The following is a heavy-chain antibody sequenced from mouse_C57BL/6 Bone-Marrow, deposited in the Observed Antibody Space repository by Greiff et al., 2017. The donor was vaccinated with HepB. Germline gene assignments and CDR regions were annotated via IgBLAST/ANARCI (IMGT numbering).Heavy chain of an antibody. V-gene: IGHV1-69*01. CDR3: ARRRENYYAMDY. CDR2: IDPSDSYT. CDR1: GYTFTSYW. J-gene: IGHJ4*01. Sequence: VKLQQPGAELVMPGASVKLSCKASGYTFTSYWMHWVKQRPGQGLEWIGEIDPSDSYTNYNQKFKGKSTLTVDKSSSTAYMQLSSLTSEDSAVYYCARRRENYYAMDYWGQGTSVTVSS.